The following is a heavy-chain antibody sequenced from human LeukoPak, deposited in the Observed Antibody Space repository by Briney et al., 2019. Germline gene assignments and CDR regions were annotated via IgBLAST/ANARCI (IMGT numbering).Heavy chain of an antibody. CDR1: GGSISSYY. CDR2: IYYSGST. Sequence: SETLCLTCTVSGGSISSYYWSWIRQPPGKGLEGMGYIYYSGSTNYNPSLKSRVTISVDPSKNQFSLKLSSVTAADTAVYYCARVHYCSGGSCPDAFDIWGQGTMVTVSS. D-gene: IGHD2-15*01. J-gene: IGHJ3*02. V-gene: IGHV4-59*01. CDR3: ARVHYCSGGSCPDAFDI.